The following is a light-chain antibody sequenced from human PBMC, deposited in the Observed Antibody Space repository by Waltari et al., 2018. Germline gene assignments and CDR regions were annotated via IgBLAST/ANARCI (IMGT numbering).Light chain of an antibody. Sequence: IQMTQSPSALSASVGDRVTITFRAIQRINTWMAWYQQRPGKAPKVLIYDVSTLESGVPSRFSGSGSGTEFTLAINNLQPEDFATYYCQQYYRYYTFGQGTKLEIK. CDR1: QRINTW. CDR3: QQYYRYYT. CDR2: DVS. J-gene: IGKJ2*01. V-gene: IGKV1-5*01.